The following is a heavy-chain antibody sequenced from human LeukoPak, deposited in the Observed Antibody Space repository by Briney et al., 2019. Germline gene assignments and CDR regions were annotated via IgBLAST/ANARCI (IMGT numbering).Heavy chain of an antibody. CDR2: ISTTSTYI. J-gene: IGHJ4*02. V-gene: IGHV3-21*04. CDR3: ARAGTCSSTSCDGGIEY. CDR1: GFAFSSYN. D-gene: IGHD2-2*01. Sequence: PGGSLRLSCAASGFAFSSYNMKWVRQTPGKGLEWVSFISTTSTYIYYADSVKGRFTVSRDNSKNLLYLQMDSLRVEDTAVYYCARAGTCSSTSCDGGIEYWGQGTLVTVSS.